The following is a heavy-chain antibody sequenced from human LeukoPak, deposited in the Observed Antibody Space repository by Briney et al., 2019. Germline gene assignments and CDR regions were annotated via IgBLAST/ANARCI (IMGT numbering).Heavy chain of an antibody. J-gene: IGHJ4*02. CDR2: SDGSSA. V-gene: IGHV3-74*01. Sequence: PGGSLRLSCAASGFTFSGHWMHWVRQVPGKGLVWVSRSDGSSASYADSVKGRFTISRDSAKNTVYLQMNSLRAEDTAVYYCARTGTFYFDYWGQGTLVTVSS. CDR1: GFTFSGHW. D-gene: IGHD3-10*01. CDR3: ARTGTFYFDY.